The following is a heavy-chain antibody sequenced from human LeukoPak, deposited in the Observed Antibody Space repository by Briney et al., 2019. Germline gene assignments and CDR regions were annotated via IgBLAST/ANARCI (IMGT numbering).Heavy chain of an antibody. V-gene: IGHV3-30-3*01. J-gene: IGHJ4*02. D-gene: IGHD3-10*01. CDR2: ISYDGSNK. CDR3: ARDRSSGSPIDY. CDR1: GFTFSSYA. Sequence: GRSLRLSCAASGFTFSSYAMHWVRQAPGKGLEWVAVISYDGSNKYYADSVKGRFTISRDNSKNTLYLQMNSLRAEDTAVYYCARDRSSGSPIDYWAREPWSPSPQ.